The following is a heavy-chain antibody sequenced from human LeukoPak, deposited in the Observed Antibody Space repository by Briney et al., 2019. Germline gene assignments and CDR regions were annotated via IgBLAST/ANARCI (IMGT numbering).Heavy chain of an antibody. CDR2: ISSSSSYI. Sequence: PGGSLRLSCAASGFSFSSYWMSWVRQAPGKGLEWVSSISSSSSYIYYADSVKGRFTISRDNAKNSLYLQMNSLRAEDTAVYYCARSDYGGKSDAFDIWGQGTMVTVSS. D-gene: IGHD4-23*01. CDR3: ARSDYGGKSDAFDI. V-gene: IGHV3-21*01. J-gene: IGHJ3*02. CDR1: GFSFSSYW.